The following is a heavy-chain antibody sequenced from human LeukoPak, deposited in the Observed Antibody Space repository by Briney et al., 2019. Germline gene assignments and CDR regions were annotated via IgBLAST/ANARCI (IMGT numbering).Heavy chain of an antibody. CDR1: GFTLSSYS. CDR2: ISRSSSYI. Sequence: GGSLRLSFSASGFTLSSYSMNWVRQAPGKGLEWVSSISRSSSYIYYADSVKGRFTISRDNAKNSLYLQMNSLRAEDTAVYYCAKTMGAFDIWGQGTMVTVSS. V-gene: IGHV3-21*01. D-gene: IGHD3-3*01. J-gene: IGHJ3*02. CDR3: AKTMGAFDI.